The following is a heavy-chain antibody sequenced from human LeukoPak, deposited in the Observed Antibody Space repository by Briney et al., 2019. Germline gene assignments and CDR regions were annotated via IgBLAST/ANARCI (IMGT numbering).Heavy chain of an antibody. V-gene: IGHV3-23*01. D-gene: IGHD3-22*01. CDR2: ISGNGGNP. CDR1: GFTFSSYA. CDR3: AKYGDYYDSRDDAFDI. Sequence: PGGSLRLSCAASGFTFSSYAMTWVRQAPGKGLEWVSAISGNGGNPYYADSVKGRFTISRDNSKNALYLQMNSLRAEDTAVYHCAKYGDYYDSRDDAFDIWGQGTMVTVSS. J-gene: IGHJ3*02.